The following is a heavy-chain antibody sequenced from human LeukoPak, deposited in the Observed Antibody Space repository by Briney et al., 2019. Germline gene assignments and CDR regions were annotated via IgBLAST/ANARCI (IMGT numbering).Heavy chain of an antibody. D-gene: IGHD2-2*01. CDR3: ARADIVVVPAATHYYYYGMDV. J-gene: IGHJ6*04. Sequence: GGSLRLSCAASGFTFSDYYMSWIRQAPGKGLEWVSYISSSSSYTNYADSVKGRFTISRDNAKNSLYLQMNGLRAEDTAVYYCARADIVVVPAATHYYYYGMDVWGKGTTVTVSS. CDR2: ISSSSSYT. CDR1: GFTFSDYY. V-gene: IGHV3-11*06.